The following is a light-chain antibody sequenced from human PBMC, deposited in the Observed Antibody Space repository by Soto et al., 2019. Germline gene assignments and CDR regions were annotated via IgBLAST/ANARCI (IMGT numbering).Light chain of an antibody. V-gene: IGKV1-5*01. J-gene: IGKJ1*01. CDR3: QQYDSYSPT. CDR1: QTINRW. Sequence: IQMTQSTSTLSASIGDRVTITCRASQTINRWLAWYQQKPGKAPRLLIFHASNLETGVPSRISGSGSGTEFNLIISNLQPEDVAIYYCQQYDSYSPTFGQGTKVDIK. CDR2: HAS.